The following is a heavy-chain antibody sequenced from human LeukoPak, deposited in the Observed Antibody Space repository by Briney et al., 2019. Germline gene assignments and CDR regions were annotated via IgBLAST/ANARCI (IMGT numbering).Heavy chain of an antibody. CDR3: TRGIWSSHNKDYYFDY. D-gene: IGHD2-2*01. CDR2: INAGNGNT. Sequence: ASVKVSCKASGYTFTNYAMNWVRQDPGQRLEWMGWINAGNGNTKSSQRFQDRVTITRDTSASTAYMELNSLRSEDTAVYYCTRGIWSSHNKDYYFDYWGQGSLVTVSS. CDR1: GYTFTNYA. J-gene: IGHJ4*02. V-gene: IGHV1-3*01.